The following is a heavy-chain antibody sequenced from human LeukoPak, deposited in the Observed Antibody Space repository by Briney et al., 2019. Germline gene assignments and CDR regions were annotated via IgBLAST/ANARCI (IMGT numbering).Heavy chain of an antibody. CDR2: MYTSGST. J-gene: IGHJ5*02. CDR3: AREVSLISSIGDWFDP. Sequence: SESLSLTCTVSGGSISSFSWNWIRQPAEKGLEWIGRMYTSGSTNYNPSLKSRVTMSVDTSKNQFSLKVNSVTAADTAVYYCAREVSLISSIGDWFDPWGQGILVTVSS. CDR1: GGSISSFS. D-gene: IGHD6-6*01. V-gene: IGHV4-4*07.